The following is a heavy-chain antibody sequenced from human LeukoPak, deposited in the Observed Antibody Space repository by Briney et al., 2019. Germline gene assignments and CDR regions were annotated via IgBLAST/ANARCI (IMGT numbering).Heavy chain of an antibody. J-gene: IGHJ4*02. CDR1: GFRFSNFA. Sequence: GGSLRLSCAASGFRFSNFAMSWVRQAPGKGLEWVSLIIGSSGDTLYADSVKGRFTISRDISKNRLYLQRNSLRAEDAALYYCAKGAYDYIEMGYFDDWGQGTLVTVSS. D-gene: IGHD5-12*01. CDR2: IIGSSGDT. V-gene: IGHV3-23*01. CDR3: AKGAYDYIEMGYFDD.